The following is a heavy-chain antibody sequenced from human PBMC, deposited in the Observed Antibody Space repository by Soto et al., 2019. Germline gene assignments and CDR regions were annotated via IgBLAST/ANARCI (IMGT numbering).Heavy chain of an antibody. Sequence: GGSLRLSCAASGFTFSSYAMSWVRQAPGKGLEWVSAISGSGGSTYYADSVKGRFTISRDNSKNTLYLQMNSLRAEDTAVYYCGTNEGPAVAATPSTLTMDVWGKGTTVTVSS. J-gene: IGHJ6*03. CDR3: GTNEGPAVAATPSTLTMDV. CDR2: ISGSGGST. CDR1: GFTFSSYA. D-gene: IGHD2-15*01. V-gene: IGHV3-23*01.